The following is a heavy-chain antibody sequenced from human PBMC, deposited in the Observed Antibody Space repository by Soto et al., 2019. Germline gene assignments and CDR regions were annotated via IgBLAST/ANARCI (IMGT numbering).Heavy chain of an antibody. D-gene: IGHD2-15*01. Sequence: QVQLQESGPGLVKPSQTLSLTCTVSGGSISSGGYYWSWIRQHPGKGLEWIGYIYYSGSTYYNPSLHRRVTLSVYTSKNQYSLKLSSVTAADTAVYYCARGSVVAATLFDYWGQGTLVTVSS. J-gene: IGHJ4*02. V-gene: IGHV4-31*03. CDR2: IYYSGST. CDR3: ARGSVVAATLFDY. CDR1: GGSISSGGYY.